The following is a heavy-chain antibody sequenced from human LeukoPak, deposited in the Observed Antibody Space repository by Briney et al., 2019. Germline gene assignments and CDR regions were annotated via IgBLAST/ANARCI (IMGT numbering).Heavy chain of an antibody. CDR3: ARGFVGYYFDY. D-gene: IGHD3-10*01. Sequence: GVTLRLSCAASGFTFSSYSMNWVRQAPGKGLKWVSYISSSSSTIYYADSVKGRFTISRDNAKNSLYLQMNSLRAEDTAVYYCARGFVGYYFDYWGQGTLVTVSS. CDR1: GFTFSSYS. J-gene: IGHJ4*02. CDR2: ISSSSSTI. V-gene: IGHV3-48*01.